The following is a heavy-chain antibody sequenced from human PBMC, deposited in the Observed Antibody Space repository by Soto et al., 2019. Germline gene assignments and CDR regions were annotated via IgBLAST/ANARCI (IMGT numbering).Heavy chain of an antibody. J-gene: IGHJ5*02. D-gene: IGHD2-15*01. V-gene: IGHV3-23*01. Sequence: GGSLRLSCAASGFTFSSYAMSWVRQAPGKGLEWVSAISGSGGSTYYADSVKGRFTISRDNSKNTLYLQMNSLRAEDTAVYYCAKDRISLCXGSCYSGDLNWFDPWGQGTLVTVSS. CDR1: GFTFSSYA. CDR3: AKDRISLCXGSCYSGDLNWFDP. CDR2: ISGSGGST.